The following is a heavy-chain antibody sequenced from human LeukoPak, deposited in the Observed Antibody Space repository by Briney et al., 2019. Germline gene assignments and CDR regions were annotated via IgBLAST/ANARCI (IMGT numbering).Heavy chain of an antibody. Sequence: GGSLRLSCAASGFTFSSYGMHWVRQAPGKGLEWVAVISYDGSNKYYADSVKGRFTISKDNSKNTLYLQMNSLRAEDTAVYYCAKDEGFDWLLYGYYFDYWGQGTLVTVSS. D-gene: IGHD3-9*01. J-gene: IGHJ4*02. CDR1: GFTFSSYG. CDR2: ISYDGSNK. CDR3: AKDEGFDWLLYGYYFDY. V-gene: IGHV3-30*18.